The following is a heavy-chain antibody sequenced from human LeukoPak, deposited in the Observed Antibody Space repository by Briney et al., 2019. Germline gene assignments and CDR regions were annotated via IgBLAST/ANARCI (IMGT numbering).Heavy chain of an antibody. D-gene: IGHD6-19*01. CDR1: GYTFTGYY. CDR2: INPNSGGT. J-gene: IGHJ5*02. V-gene: IGHV1-2*02. Sequence: ASVKVSCKASGYTFTGYYLHWVRQAPGQGLEWMGWINPNSGGTNYAQKFQGRVTLTRDTSISTVYMEVIRLRSDDTAVYYCARDPAGSGWYPNWFDLWGQGTLVTVSS. CDR3: ARDPAGSGWYPNWFDL.